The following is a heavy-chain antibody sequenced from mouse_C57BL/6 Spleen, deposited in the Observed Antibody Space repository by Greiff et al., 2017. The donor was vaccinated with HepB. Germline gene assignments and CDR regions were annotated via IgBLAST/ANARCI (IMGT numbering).Heavy chain of an antibody. CDR3: ARPATVVATPFDY. V-gene: IGHV5-17*01. CDR2: ISSGSSTI. D-gene: IGHD1-1*01. Sequence: DVKLVESGGGLVKPGGSLKLSCAASGFTFSDYGMHWVRQAPEKGLEWVAYISSGSSTIYYADTVKGRFTISRDNAKNTLFLQMTSLRSEDTAMYYCARPATVVATPFDYWGQGTTLTVSS. J-gene: IGHJ2*01. CDR1: GFTFSDYG.